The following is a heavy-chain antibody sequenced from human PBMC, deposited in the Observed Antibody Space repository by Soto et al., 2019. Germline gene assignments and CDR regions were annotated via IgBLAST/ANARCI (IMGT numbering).Heavy chain of an antibody. J-gene: IGHJ4*01. CDR3: XXXXXXXXXXXXXXXXX. V-gene: IGHV3-23*01. CDR1: GLSLSNNA. CDR2: ISATGIT. Sequence: QLLSSGGGLVQPGGSLRLSCVGSGLSLSNNAMYWVRQAPGKGLQWVSAISATGITYYVDSVKGRFTVSRDNSQSTLYLQMNSLRAEDXAXYXXXXXXXXXXXXXXXXXXXWXXGARVT.